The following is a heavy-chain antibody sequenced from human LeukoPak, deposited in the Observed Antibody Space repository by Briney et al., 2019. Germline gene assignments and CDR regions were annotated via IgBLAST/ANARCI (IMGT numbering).Heavy chain of an antibody. V-gene: IGHV3-11*06. CDR3: ARDHNFAFDY. J-gene: IGHJ4*02. D-gene: IGHD5-24*01. CDR1: GFIFGDYS. Sequence: GGSLRLSCAASGFIFGDYSMNWVRQPPGKGLEWISYLGIDSGNTKYADSVKGRFTISADNAKNSLYLQMNSLRVEDTAVYYCARDHNFAFDYWGQGTPVSVSS. CDR2: LGIDSGNT.